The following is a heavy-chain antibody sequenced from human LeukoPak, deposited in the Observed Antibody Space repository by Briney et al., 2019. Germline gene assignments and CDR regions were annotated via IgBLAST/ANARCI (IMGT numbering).Heavy chain of an antibody. J-gene: IGHJ4*02. CDR1: GIDFSSYD. D-gene: IGHD1-26*01. Sequence: GGSLRLSCAASGIDFSSYDMHWVRQTTGKGLEWVSTIGTAGDTYYPGSVKGRFTISRENAKNSLYLQMNSLRAGDTAVYYCARGGSNAGYWGQGTLVTVSS. V-gene: IGHV3-13*04. CDR2: IGTAGDT. CDR3: ARGGSNAGY.